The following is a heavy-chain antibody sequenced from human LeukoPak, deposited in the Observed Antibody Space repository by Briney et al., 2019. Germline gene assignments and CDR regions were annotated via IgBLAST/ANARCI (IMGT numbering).Heavy chain of an antibody. V-gene: IGHV5-51*01. CDR2: IYPGDSDT. CDR3: ARVSAVAGQGCDY. J-gene: IGHJ4*02. Sequence: KVSCKGSGYSFTTYWIGWVRQMPGEGLEWMGIIYPGDSDTRYSPSFQGQVTISVDKSISTAILQWSSLKASDTAMYYCARVSAVAGQGCDYWGQGTLVTVSS. D-gene: IGHD6-19*01. CDR1: GYSFTTYW.